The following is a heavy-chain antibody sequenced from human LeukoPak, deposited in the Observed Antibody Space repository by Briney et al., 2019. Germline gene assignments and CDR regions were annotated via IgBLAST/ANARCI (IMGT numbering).Heavy chain of an antibody. D-gene: IGHD3-10*01. CDR2: IKEDGSEK. Sequence: GGSLRLSCEASGFIFSSYWMSWVRQAPGKGLEWVANIKEDGSEKYYVDSVKGRFTISRDNAKNSLYLQMNSLRAEDTAVFYCASYGSGIGDYRYFDIWGRGTLVTVSS. CDR1: GFIFSSYW. CDR3: ASYGSGIGDYRYFDI. J-gene: IGHJ2*01. V-gene: IGHV3-7*01.